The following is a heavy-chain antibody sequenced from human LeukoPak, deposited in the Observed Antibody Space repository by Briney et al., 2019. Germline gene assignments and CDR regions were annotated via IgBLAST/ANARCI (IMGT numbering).Heavy chain of an antibody. V-gene: IGHV4-39*07. CDR3: ARDRMSGYYYGIVVAFDI. D-gene: IGHD3-22*01. CDR2: IYYSGST. J-gene: IGHJ3*02. CDR1: GGSISSSSYY. Sequence: PSETLSLTCTVSGGSISSSSYYWGWIRQPPGKGLEWIGSIYYSGSTYYNPSLKSRVTISVDTSKNQFSLKLSSVTAADTAVYYCARDRMSGYYYGIVVAFDIWGQGAMVTVSS.